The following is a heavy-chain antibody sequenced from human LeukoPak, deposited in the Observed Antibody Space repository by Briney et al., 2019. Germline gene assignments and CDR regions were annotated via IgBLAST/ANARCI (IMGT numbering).Heavy chain of an antibody. CDR3: ARSGSGPDSSSWYYYFEY. V-gene: IGHV4-59*08. Sequence: SETLSLTCTVSGGSISSYYWSWIRQPPGKGLEWIGYIYYSGSTNYNPSLKSRVTISVDTSKNQFSLKLSSVTAADTAVYYCARSGSGPDSSSWYYYFEYWGQGTLVTVSS. J-gene: IGHJ4*02. CDR1: GGSISSYY. CDR2: IYYSGST. D-gene: IGHD6-13*01.